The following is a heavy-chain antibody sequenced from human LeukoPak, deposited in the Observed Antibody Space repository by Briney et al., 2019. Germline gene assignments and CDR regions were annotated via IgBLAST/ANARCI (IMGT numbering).Heavy chain of an antibody. Sequence: SETLSLTCAVYGGSISSYYWSWIRQPPGKGLEWIGYIYYSGNTNYSPSLKSRVTVSVDTSKNQFSLKLSSVTAADTAVYYCARHVSGSFAMDVWGQGTTVTVSS. V-gene: IGHV4-59*08. CDR2: IYYSGNT. D-gene: IGHD2-15*01. CDR1: GGSISSYY. J-gene: IGHJ6*02. CDR3: ARHVSGSFAMDV.